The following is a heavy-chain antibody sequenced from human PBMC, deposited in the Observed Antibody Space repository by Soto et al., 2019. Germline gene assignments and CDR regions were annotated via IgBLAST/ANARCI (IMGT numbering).Heavy chain of an antibody. V-gene: IGHV4-4*07. J-gene: IGHJ5*02. CDR2: IYTSGNT. Sequence: SETLSLTCTVSGGSISNYYWSWIRQPAGKGLEWIGRIYTSGNTNYNPSLKGRVTMSVDMSKNQFSLKLSSVAAAATAVYYCARDDTGDNGRAFDPWGQGTLVTVSS. CDR1: GGSISNYY. D-gene: IGHD4-17*01. CDR3: ARDDTGDNGRAFDP.